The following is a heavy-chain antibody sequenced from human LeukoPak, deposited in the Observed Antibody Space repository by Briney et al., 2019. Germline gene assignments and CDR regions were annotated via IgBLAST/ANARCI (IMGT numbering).Heavy chain of an antibody. D-gene: IGHD6-19*01. CDR3: ARDTYSSGWYGRYYYYMDV. J-gene: IGHJ6*03. CDR1: GFTFSSYA. Sequence: PGGSLRLSCAASGFTFSSYAMSWVRQAPGKGLEWVSSINGGGGSTYYADSVKGRFTISRDNSNNTLYLQMNSLRAEDTAVYYCARDTYSSGWYGRYYYYMDVWGKGTTVTVSS. CDR2: INGGGGST. V-gene: IGHV3-23*01.